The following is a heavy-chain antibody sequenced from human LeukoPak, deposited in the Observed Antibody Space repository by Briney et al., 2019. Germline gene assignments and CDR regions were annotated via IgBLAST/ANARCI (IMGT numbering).Heavy chain of an antibody. J-gene: IGHJ4*02. D-gene: IGHD3-10*01. CDR1: GFTFSSYS. V-gene: IGHV3-21*01. CDR3: ARDGYYYGSGSYSGSQDY. CDR2: ISSSSSYI. Sequence: GGSLRFSCAASGFTFSSYSMNWVRQAPGKGLEWVSSISSSSSYIYYADSVKGRFTISRDNAKNSLYLQMNSLRAEDTAVYYCARDGYYYGSGSYSGSQDYWGQGTLVTVSS.